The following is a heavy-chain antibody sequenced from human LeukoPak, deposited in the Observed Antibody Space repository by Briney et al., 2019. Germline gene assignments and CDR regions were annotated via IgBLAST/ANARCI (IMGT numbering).Heavy chain of an antibody. V-gene: IGHV4-59*01. Sequence: SETLSLTCTVSGGSISSYYWSWIRQPPGKGLEWIGYIYYSGSTNYNPSLKSRVTISVDTSMNQFSLKLSSVTAADTAVYYCARGIIGGTVAATLYYFDYWGQGTLVTVSS. CDR3: ARGIIGGTVAATLYYFDY. CDR1: GGSISSYY. CDR2: IYYSGST. D-gene: IGHD2-15*01. J-gene: IGHJ4*02.